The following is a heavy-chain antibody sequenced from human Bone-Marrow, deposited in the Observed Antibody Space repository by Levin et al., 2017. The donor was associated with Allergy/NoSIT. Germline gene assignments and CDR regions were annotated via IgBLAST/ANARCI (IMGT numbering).Heavy chain of an antibody. J-gene: IGHJ4*02. V-gene: IGHV3-33*01. CDR3: ARDRDNHYFDY. CDR1: GFTFRNFG. CDR2: IWYDGSNK. D-gene: IGHD1-1*01. Sequence: GESLKISCAASGFTFRNFGMHYVRQAPGKGLEWVALIWYDGSNKYYADSVKGRFTISRDNSKNTLYLQMNSLRAEDTAVYYCARDRDNHYFDYWGQGTLVTVSS.